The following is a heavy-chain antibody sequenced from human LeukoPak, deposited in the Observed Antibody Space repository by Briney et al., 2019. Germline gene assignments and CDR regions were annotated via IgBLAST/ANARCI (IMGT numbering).Heavy chain of an antibody. J-gene: IGHJ4*02. V-gene: IGHV1-69*05. CDR1: XGTFSSYA. CDR3: ATGRYGSGSYYNYFY. CDR2: IIPIFGTA. Sequence: XXASXGTFSSYAISXVRQAPGQGLEWMGGIIPIFGTANHAQKFQGRVTITTDESTSTAYMELSSLRSEDTAVYYCATGRYGSGSYYNYFYWGQGTLVTVSS. D-gene: IGHD3-10*01.